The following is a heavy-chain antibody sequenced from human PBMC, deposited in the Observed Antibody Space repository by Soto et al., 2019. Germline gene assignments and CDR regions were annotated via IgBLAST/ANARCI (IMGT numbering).Heavy chain of an antibody. CDR1: GFTFDNYA. CDR2: ISGSGGAT. V-gene: IGHV3-23*01. CDR3: ARGGSGSGAFDI. Sequence: PGGSLRLSCAASGFTFDNYAMNWVRQAPGKGPEWVAHISGSGGATKYADSVKGRFSISKDNSKNTLYLQMNNLAVEDTAVYYCARGGSGSGAFDIWGQGTMVTVSS. J-gene: IGHJ3*02. D-gene: IGHD1-26*01.